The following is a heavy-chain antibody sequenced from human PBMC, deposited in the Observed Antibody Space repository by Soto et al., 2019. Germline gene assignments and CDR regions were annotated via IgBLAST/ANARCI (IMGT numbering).Heavy chain of an antibody. CDR3: ARGSGIVALPGELEDVNYDY. V-gene: IGHV4-34*01. CDR2: INESGST. CDR1: GQSLSGHS. Sequence: QVQLQQWGAGLVKPSETLSLSCAVGGQSLSGHSCAWIRQPPGEGLGWVGVINESGSTYYNPSLKSRVTISTDTSKNQFSLKLSSVSAADTAAYFCARGSGIVALPGELEDVNYDYWGQGTLVNVSS. D-gene: IGHD1-1*01. J-gene: IGHJ4*02.